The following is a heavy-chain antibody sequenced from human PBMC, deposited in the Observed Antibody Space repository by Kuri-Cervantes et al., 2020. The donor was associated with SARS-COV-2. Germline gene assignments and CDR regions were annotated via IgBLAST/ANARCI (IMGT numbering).Heavy chain of an antibody. Sequence: GGSLRLSCAASGFTISDYYMSWIRQAPGKGLEWVAYIRSSATITYYADSVKGRFTISRDNAENSLYLQMSSLRVEDTAVYYCVRDQGYGDYFRHWAQGTLVTVSS. D-gene: IGHD5-12*01. J-gene: IGHJ1*01. CDR3: VRDQGYGDYFRH. CDR2: IRSSATIT. CDR1: GFTISDYY. V-gene: IGHV3-11*04.